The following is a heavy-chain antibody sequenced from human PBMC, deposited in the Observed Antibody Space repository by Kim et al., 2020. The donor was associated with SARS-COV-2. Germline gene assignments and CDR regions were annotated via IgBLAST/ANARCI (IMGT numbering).Heavy chain of an antibody. V-gene: IGHV3-9*01. J-gene: IGHJ4*02. CDR3: AKDKGAGRTANFDY. D-gene: IGHD2-15*01. Sequence: ADSVKGRLTISRDNAKNSLYLQMNSLRAEDTALYYCAKDKGAGRTANFDYWGQGTLVTVSS.